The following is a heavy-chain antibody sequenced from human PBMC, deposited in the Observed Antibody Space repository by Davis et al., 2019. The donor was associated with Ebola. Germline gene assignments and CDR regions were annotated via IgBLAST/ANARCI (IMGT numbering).Heavy chain of an antibody. V-gene: IGHV3-73*01. Sequence: GGSLRLSCAASGFTFSSYAMSWVRQASGKGLEWVGRIRSKANSYATAYAASVKGRFTISRDDSKNTAYLQMNSLKTEDTAVYYCTTTTVTVDYWGQGTLVTVSS. CDR2: IRSKANSYAT. D-gene: IGHD4-17*01. CDR1: GFTFSSYA. J-gene: IGHJ4*02. CDR3: TTTTVTVDY.